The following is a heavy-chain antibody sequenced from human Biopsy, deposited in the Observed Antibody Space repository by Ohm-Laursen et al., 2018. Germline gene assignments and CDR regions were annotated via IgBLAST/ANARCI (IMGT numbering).Heavy chain of an antibody. CDR1: GFSFDNYA. D-gene: IGHD2-2*02. Sequence: GSLRLSCTASGFSFDNYAMNWVRQAPGKGLEWVSTISGSGGSTYYADSVKGRFTISRDASKNTLYLLMNSLRAEDTAMYYCAKGGYCTTTSCYMDVVYWGQGTLVTVSS. CDR3: AKGGYCTTTSCYMDVVY. CDR2: ISGSGGST. V-gene: IGHV3-23*01. J-gene: IGHJ4*02.